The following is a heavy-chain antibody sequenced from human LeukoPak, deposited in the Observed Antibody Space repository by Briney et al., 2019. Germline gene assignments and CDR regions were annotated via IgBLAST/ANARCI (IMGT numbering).Heavy chain of an antibody. J-gene: IGHJ4*02. Sequence: PGGSLRLSCAASGFLFNSYGMRWVRQAPGQGLEWVSSITGSTRTTYYTDSVKGRFIISRDNSKNTLYLQMNSLRAEDTAVYYCAKDQLNRFCSGGSCSVTHDYWGQGTLVTVSS. CDR3: AKDQLNRFCSGGSCSVTHDY. V-gene: IGHV3-23*01. CDR1: GFLFNSYG. D-gene: IGHD2-15*01. CDR2: ITGSTRTT.